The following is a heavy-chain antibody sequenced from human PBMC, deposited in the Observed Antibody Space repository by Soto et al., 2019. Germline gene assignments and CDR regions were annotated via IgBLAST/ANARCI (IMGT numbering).Heavy chain of an antibody. D-gene: IGHD3-3*01. J-gene: IGHJ5*02. V-gene: IGHV4-59*01. CDR2: IYYSGST. CDR1: GGSISSYY. Sequence: PSETLSLTCTVSGGSISSYYWSWIRQPPGKGLEWIGYIYYSGSTNYNPSLKSRVTISVDTSKNQFSLKPSSVTAADTAVYYCARESITIFGVVITENWFDPWGQGTLVTVSS. CDR3: ARESITIFGVVITENWFDP.